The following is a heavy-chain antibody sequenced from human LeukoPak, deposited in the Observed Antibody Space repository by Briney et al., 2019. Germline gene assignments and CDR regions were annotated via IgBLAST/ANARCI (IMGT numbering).Heavy chain of an antibody. CDR1: GGSISSSNW. J-gene: IGHJ6*02. D-gene: IGHD3-3*01. V-gene: IGHV4-4*02. CDR2: IYHSGST. CDR3: ARVRFWSEAEDTPDYYYYGMDV. Sequence: SGTLSLTCAVSGGSISSSNWWSWVRQPPGKGLEWIGQIYHSGSTNYNPSLKSRVTISVDKSKNQFSLKLSSVTAADTAVYYCARVRFWSEAEDTPDYYYYGMDVWGQGTTVTVSS.